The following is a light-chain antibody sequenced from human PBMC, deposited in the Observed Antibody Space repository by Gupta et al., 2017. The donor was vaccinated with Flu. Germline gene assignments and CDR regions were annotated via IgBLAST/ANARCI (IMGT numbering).Light chain of an antibody. CDR2: SAS. CDR1: QSVSNSY. V-gene: IGKV3-20*01. CDR3: QQEGRSPWT. Sequence: IVFTHSTGTLSLSPGERVSLSCRASQSVSNSYLAWYQQKAGQAPRLLINSASRRATGVPDRFSDDESGTDFTLTIARLEPEDFAVYYCQQEGRSPWTFGQGTKVEIK. J-gene: IGKJ1*01.